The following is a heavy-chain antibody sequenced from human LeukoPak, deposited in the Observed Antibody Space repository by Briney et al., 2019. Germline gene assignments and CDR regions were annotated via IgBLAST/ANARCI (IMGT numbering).Heavy chain of an antibody. Sequence: PGESLRLACAASGFTFSSFWMNWVRQAPGKGLEWVANIKQDGSERNYVDSVKGRSTIPRDNAKNSLFLQMNSLRVEDTAVYYCARGGTRGYSPVDYWGQGILVTVSS. CDR3: ARGGTRGYSPVDY. D-gene: IGHD5-18*01. V-gene: IGHV3-7*03. CDR1: GFTFSSFW. J-gene: IGHJ4*02. CDR2: IKQDGSER.